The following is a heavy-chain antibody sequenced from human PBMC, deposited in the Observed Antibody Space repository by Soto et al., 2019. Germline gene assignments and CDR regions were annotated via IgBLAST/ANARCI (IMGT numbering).Heavy chain of an antibody. CDR2: IDPSDSYT. D-gene: IGHD3-22*01. V-gene: IGHV5-10-1*01. J-gene: IGHJ3*02. Sequence: HGESLKISCKGSGYSFTSYWISWVRQMPGKGLEWMGRIDPSDSYTNYSPSFQGHVTISADKSISTAYLQWSSLKASDTAMYYCAITYYYDSSGYYKPDAFDIWGQGTMVTVSS. CDR1: GYSFTSYW. CDR3: AITYYYDSSGYYKPDAFDI.